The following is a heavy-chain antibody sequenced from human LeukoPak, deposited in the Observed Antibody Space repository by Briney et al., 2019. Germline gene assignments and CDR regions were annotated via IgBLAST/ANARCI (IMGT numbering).Heavy chain of an antibody. Sequence: SETLSLTCAVYGGSVSSYYWSWIRQPPGKGLEWIGYIYYSGSTNYNPSLKSRVTISVDTSKNQFSLKLSSVTAADTAVYHCARDNWNYGSSMDVWGQGTTVTVSS. V-gene: IGHV4-59*02. CDR1: GGSVSSYY. CDR3: ARDNWNYGSSMDV. J-gene: IGHJ6*02. D-gene: IGHD1-7*01. CDR2: IYYSGST.